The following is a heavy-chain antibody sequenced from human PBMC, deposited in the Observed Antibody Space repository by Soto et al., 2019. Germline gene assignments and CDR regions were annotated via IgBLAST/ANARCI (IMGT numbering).Heavy chain of an antibody. CDR2: INPSGGST. J-gene: IGHJ4*02. Sequence: GVSVKVSCKASGYTFTIYYMHWVRQAPGQGLEWMGIINPSGGSTSYAQKFQGRVTMTRDTSTSTVYMELSSLRSEDTAVYYCARDGSSESALDYWGQGTLVTVSS. D-gene: IGHD3-10*01. CDR3: ARDGSSESALDY. CDR1: GYTFTIYY. V-gene: IGHV1-46*01.